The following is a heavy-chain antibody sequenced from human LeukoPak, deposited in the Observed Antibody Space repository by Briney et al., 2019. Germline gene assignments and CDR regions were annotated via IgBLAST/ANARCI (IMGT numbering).Heavy chain of an antibody. CDR1: GFTFDDYG. CDR2: INWNGGST. D-gene: IGHD3-3*01. CDR3: ARVAPRTNPYYDFWSGYYPYDYFDY. Sequence: GGSLRLSCAASGFTFDDYGMSWVRQAPGKGLEWVSGINWNGGSTGYADSVKGRFTISRDNAKNSLYLQMNSLRAEDTALYYCARVAPRTNPYYDFWSGYYPYDYFDYWGQGTLVTVSS. V-gene: IGHV3-20*04. J-gene: IGHJ4*02.